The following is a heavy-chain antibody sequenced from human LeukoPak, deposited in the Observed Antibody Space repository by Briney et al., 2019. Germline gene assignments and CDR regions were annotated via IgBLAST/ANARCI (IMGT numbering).Heavy chain of an antibody. CDR1: GYTFTSYD. V-gene: IGHV1-18*01. CDR3: ARVGWELLEGNFDY. Sequence: ASVKVSCKASGYTFTSYDNNWVRQATGQGLEWMGWINPNSGGTNYAQKLQGRVTMTTDTSTSTAYMELRSLRSDDTAVYYCARVGWELLEGNFDYWGQGTLVTVSS. J-gene: IGHJ4*02. CDR2: INPNSGGT. D-gene: IGHD1-26*01.